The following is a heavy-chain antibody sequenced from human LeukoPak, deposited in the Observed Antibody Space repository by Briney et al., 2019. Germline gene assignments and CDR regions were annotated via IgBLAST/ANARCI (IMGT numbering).Heavy chain of an antibody. CDR2: ISNSGDIR. CDR3: AGGPQYSGSDGD. V-gene: IGHV3-48*03. D-gene: IGHD1-26*01. Sequence: PGGSLRLSCVVSGFSFSDYEMAWVRQAPGMGLEWISYISNSGDIRRYADAVKGRFAISRDNAKNSVSLQMNSLRADDTGLYFCAGGPQYSGSDGDCGQGTLVTVSS. J-gene: IGHJ4*02. CDR1: GFSFSDYE.